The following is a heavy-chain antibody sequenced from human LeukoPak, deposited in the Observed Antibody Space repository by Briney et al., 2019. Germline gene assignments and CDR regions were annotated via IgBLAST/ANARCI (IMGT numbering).Heavy chain of an antibody. CDR3: ARDFTYYYGMDV. J-gene: IGHJ6*02. CDR1: GYTFTSYA. Sequence: EASVKVSCKASGYTFTSYAMHWVRQAPGQRLEWMGWINAGNGSTKYSQKFQGGVTITRDTSASTAYMELSSLRSEDTAVYYCARDFTYYYGMDVWGQGTTVTVSS. CDR2: INAGNGST. V-gene: IGHV1-3*01.